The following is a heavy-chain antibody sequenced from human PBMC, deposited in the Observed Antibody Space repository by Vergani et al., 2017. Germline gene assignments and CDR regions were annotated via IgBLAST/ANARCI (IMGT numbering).Heavy chain of an antibody. D-gene: IGHD4-11*01. Sequence: QVQLVESGGGVVQPGRSLRLSCAASGFTFSSYGMHWVRQAPGKGLEWVAVISYDGSNKYYADSVKGRFTISRDNSKNSLYLQMNSLRAEDTAVYYCARDASWFTVTRCMDVWGQGTTVTVSS. J-gene: IGHJ6*02. CDR1: GFTFSSYG. CDR3: ARDASWFTVTRCMDV. V-gene: IGHV3-30*03. CDR2: ISYDGSNK.